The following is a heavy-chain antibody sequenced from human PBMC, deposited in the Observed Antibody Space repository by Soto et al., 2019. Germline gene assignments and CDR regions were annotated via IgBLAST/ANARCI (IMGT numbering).Heavy chain of an antibody. D-gene: IGHD3-22*01. V-gene: IGHV1-69*08. J-gene: IGHJ2*01. CDR2: IIPILGIA. CDR3: ARDYYDYWYFDL. CDR1: GGTFSSYT. Sequence: QVQLVQSGAEVKKPGSSVKVSCKASGGTFSSYTISWVRQAPGQGLEWMGRIIPILGIANYAQKFQGRVTITADKSTSTAYMELSSLRSADTAVYYCARDYYDYWYFDLWGRGTLVTVSS.